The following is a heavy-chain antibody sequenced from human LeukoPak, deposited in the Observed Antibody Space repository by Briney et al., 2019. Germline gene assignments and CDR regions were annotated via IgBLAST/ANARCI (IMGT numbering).Heavy chain of an antibody. CDR1: GFTFSNAG. V-gene: IGHV3-15*01. CDR2: IKSKTDGGTT. J-gene: IGHJ6*04. CDR3: NILKGDISGPMGYYSGRDV. D-gene: IGHD6-19*01. Sequence: GGSLRLSCAASGFTFSNAGMSWVRQSPGKGLEWVGRIKSKTDGGTTDYAAPVKGRFTISRDDSKDTLYLQMHSLKTEDTAVYYCNILKGDISGPMGYYSGRDVWGKGTTVTVSS.